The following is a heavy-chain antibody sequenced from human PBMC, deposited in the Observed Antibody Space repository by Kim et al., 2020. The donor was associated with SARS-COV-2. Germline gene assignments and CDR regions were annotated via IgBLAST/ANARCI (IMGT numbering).Heavy chain of an antibody. CDR2: NT. CDR3: AKGVRLVDY. Sequence: NTHYADSVQGRFSISRDNYKNTLYLQRNSRRVEDTAIYFGAKGVRLVDYWGQGTRVTVS. V-gene: IGHV3-23*01. J-gene: IGHJ4*02. D-gene: IGHD2-15*01.